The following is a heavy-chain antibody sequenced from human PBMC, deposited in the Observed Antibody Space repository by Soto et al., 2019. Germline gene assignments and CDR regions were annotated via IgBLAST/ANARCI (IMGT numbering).Heavy chain of an antibody. CDR3: ARDATTAHRYFHH. CDR1: GFTFSTYG. Sequence: QVQLVESGGGVVQPGRSLRLSCAASGFTFSTYGMHWVGQAPGKGLEWVAVIWYDGSNKYYADSVKGRFTISRDNSKNTLYLQINSLRAEDTALYYCARDATTAHRYFHHWGQGTLVTVSS. J-gene: IGHJ1*01. D-gene: IGHD4-17*01. V-gene: IGHV3-33*01. CDR2: IWYDGSNK.